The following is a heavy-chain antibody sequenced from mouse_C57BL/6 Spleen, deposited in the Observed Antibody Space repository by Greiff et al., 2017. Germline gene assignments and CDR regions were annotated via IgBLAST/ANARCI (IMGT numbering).Heavy chain of an antibody. CDR1: GYSFTGYY. CDR2: IYPYNGVS. CDR3: ARKAAQALYAMDY. V-gene: IGHV1-31*01. D-gene: IGHD3-2*02. Sequence: EVKLVESGPELVKPGASVKISCKASGYSFTGYYMHWVKQSHGNILDWIGYIYPYNGVSSYNQKFKGKATLTVDKSSSTAYMELRSLTSEDSAVYYCARKAAQALYAMDYWGQGTSVTVSS. J-gene: IGHJ4*01.